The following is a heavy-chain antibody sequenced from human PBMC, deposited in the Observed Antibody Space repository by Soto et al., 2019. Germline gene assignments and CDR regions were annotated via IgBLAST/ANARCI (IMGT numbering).Heavy chain of an antibody. CDR3: ASLDYDYIWGSYRVDY. CDR1: GGSISSSSYY. J-gene: IGHJ4*02. D-gene: IGHD3-16*02. CDR2: IYYSGST. V-gene: IGHV4-39*01. Sequence: SETLSLTCTVSGGSISSSSYYWGWIRQPPGKGLEWIGSIYYSGSTYYNPSLKSRVTISVDTSKNQFSLKLSSVTAADTAVYYCASLDYDYIWGSYRVDYWGQGTLVTVSS.